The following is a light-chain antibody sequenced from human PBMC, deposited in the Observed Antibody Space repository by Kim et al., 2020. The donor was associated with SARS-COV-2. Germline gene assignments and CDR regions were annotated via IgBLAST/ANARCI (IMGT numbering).Light chain of an antibody. CDR3: QAWDSSAYV. Sequence: VAPGQTASITCAGDKWGDKYACWYQQKPGQSPLLVIYQDTKRPSGIPERFSGSNSGNTATLTIGGTQAMDEADYYCQAWDSSAYVFGTGTKVTVL. CDR2: QDT. J-gene: IGLJ1*01. V-gene: IGLV3-1*01. CDR1: KWGDKY.